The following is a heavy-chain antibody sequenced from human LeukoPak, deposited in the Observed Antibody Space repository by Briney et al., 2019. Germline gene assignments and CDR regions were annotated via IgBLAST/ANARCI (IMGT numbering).Heavy chain of an antibody. D-gene: IGHD3-22*01. J-gene: IGHJ3*02. CDR3: AREYDSSGYSDAFDI. V-gene: IGHV3-48*04. CDR1: GFTFNTYT. CDR2: ISSSTSII. Sequence: GGSLRLSCAASGFTFNTYTMNWVRQAPGKGLEWVSYISSSTSIIYYADSVKGRFTISRDNAKNSLYLQMNSLRAEDTAVYYCAREYDSSGYSDAFDIWGQGTMVTVSS.